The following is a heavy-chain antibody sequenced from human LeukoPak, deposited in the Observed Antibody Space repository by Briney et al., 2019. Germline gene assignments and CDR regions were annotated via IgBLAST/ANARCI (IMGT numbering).Heavy chain of an antibody. CDR3: AIEWAYYYGSGSRPFDP. CDR1: GGSFSGYY. Sequence: SETLSLTCAVYGGSFSGYYWSWIRQPPGKGLEWIGEINHSGSTNYSPSLKSRVTISVDTSKNQFSLKLSSVTAADTAVYYCAIEWAYYYGSGSRPFDPWGQGTLVTVSS. D-gene: IGHD3-10*01. V-gene: IGHV4-34*01. CDR2: INHSGST. J-gene: IGHJ5*02.